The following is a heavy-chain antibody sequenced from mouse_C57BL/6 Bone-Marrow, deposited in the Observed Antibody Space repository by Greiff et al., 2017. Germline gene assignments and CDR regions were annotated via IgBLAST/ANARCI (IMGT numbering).Heavy chain of an antibody. CDR1: GFTFSDYG. V-gene: IGHV5-17*01. CDR2: ISSGSSTI. CDR3: ARLYRAWFAY. Sequence: EVHLVESGGGLVKPGGSLKLSCAASGFTFSDYGMHWVRQAPEKGLEWVAYISSGSSTIYYADTVKGRFTISRDNAKNTLFLQMTSLRSEDTARYYCARLYRAWFAYWGQGTLVTVSA. D-gene: IGHD2-14*01. J-gene: IGHJ3*01.